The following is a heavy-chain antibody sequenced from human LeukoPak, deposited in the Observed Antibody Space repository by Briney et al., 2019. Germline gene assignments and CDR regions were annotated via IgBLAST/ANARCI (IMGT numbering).Heavy chain of an antibody. CDR2: INHSGST. D-gene: IGHD6-19*01. Sequence: PSETLPLTCAVYGGSFSGYYWSWIRQPPGKGLEWIGEINHSGSTNYNPSLKSRVTISVGTSKNQFSLKLSSVTAADTAVYYCARVLEGSSGQHWYFDLWGRGTLVTVSS. V-gene: IGHV4-34*01. CDR3: ARVLEGSSGQHWYFDL. J-gene: IGHJ2*01. CDR1: GGSFSGYY.